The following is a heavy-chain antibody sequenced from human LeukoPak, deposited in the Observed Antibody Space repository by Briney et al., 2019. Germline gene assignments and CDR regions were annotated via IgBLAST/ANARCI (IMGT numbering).Heavy chain of an antibody. D-gene: IGHD3-22*01. Sequence: ASVKVSCKASGYTFTGYYMHWVRQAPGQGLEWTGWINPNSGGTNYAQKFQGRVTMTRDTSISTAYMELSRLRSDDTAVYYCARDPVGYYYDSSGSSDQSYYYYYGMDVWGQGTTVTVSS. CDR3: ARDPVGYYYDSSGSSDQSYYYYYGMDV. J-gene: IGHJ6*02. V-gene: IGHV1-2*02. CDR1: GYTFTGYY. CDR2: INPNSGGT.